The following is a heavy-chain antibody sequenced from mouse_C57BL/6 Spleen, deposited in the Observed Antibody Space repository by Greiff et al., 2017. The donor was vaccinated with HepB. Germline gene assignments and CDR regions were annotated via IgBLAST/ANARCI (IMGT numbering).Heavy chain of an antibody. CDR2: ISYDGSN. D-gene: IGHD2-3*01. V-gene: IGHV3-6*01. Sequence: EVKLVESGPGLVKPSQSLSLTCSVTGYSITSGYYWNWIRQFPGNKLEWMGYISYDGSNNYNPSLKNRISITRDTSKNQFFLKLNSVTTEDTATYYCASYDGYYVWFAYWGQGTLVTVSA. CDR1: GYSITSGYY. CDR3: ASYDGYYVWFAY. J-gene: IGHJ3*01.